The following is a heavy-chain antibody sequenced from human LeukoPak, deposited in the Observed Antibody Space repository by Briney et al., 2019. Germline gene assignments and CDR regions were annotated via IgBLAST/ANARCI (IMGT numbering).Heavy chain of an antibody. J-gene: IGHJ4*02. Sequence: SETLSLTRTFSGGSLSGYYLNWIRQPPGKGLGGVGYISTSGNTNYNPSLKSRVTISVDTSRNQFSLRLSSVTSADTAVYYCARRGGREQLIPYSLDYWGQGTLVTVSS. CDR1: GGSLSGYY. V-gene: IGHV4-4*09. CDR3: ARRGGREQLIPYSLDY. D-gene: IGHD6-13*01. CDR2: ISTSGNT.